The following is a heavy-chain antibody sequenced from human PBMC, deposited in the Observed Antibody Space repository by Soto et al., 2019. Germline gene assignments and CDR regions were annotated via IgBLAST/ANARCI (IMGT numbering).Heavy chain of an antibody. Sequence: GASVKVSCKASGYTFTSYGISWVRQAPGQGLEWMGWISAYNGNTNYAQKLQGRVTMTTDTSTSTAYMELRSLRSDDTAVYYCARDRESRYYDFWSGSPRGWFDPWGQGTLVTVSS. CDR1: GYTFTSYG. CDR2: ISAYNGNT. V-gene: IGHV1-18*01. CDR3: ARDRESRYYDFWSGSPRGWFDP. D-gene: IGHD3-3*01. J-gene: IGHJ5*02.